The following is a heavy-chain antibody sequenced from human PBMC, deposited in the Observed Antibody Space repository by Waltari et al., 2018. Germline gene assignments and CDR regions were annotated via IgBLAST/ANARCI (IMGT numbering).Heavy chain of an antibody. D-gene: IGHD4-17*01. CDR3: ARSLHTFYGDTCAFDI. V-gene: IGHV5-51*01. Sequence: EVQLVQSGAEVKKPGESLKISCKGSGYSFTSYWIGWVRQMPGNGLEWMGIIYPGDSDTRYSPSFQGQVTISADKSISTAYLQWSSLKASDTAMYYCARSLHTFYGDTCAFDIWGQGTMVTVSS. CDR2: IYPGDSDT. J-gene: IGHJ3*02. CDR1: GYSFTSYW.